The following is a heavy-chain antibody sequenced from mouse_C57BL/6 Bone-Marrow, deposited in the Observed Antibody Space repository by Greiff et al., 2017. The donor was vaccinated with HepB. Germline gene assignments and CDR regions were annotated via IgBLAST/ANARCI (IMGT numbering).Heavy chain of an antibody. J-gene: IGHJ2*01. CDR2: IYPGGGYT. Sequence: VQLQQSGAELVRPGTSVKMSCKASGYTFTNYWIGWAKQRPGHGLEWIGDIYPGGGYTNYNEKFKSKATLTADKSSSTAYMQFSSLTSEDSAIYYWARGEGWLLPSYFDYWGQGTTLTVSS. CDR3: ARGEGWLLPSYFDY. D-gene: IGHD2-3*01. V-gene: IGHV1-63*01. CDR1: GYTFTNYW.